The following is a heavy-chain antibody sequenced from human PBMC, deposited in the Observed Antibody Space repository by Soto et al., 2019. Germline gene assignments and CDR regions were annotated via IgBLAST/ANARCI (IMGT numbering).Heavy chain of an antibody. CDR1: GFTFSSYG. V-gene: IGHV3-33*01. CDR2: IWHDLINK. D-gene: IGHD2-21*01. Sequence: PGVSLRISCAASGFTFSSYGMHWVRQAPGKGLEWVAVIWHDLINKYHADSLKVRFTIPRDNSKTPLYLKIKGLRAEDRAVYSCARNIPPDYGGREPLVTVSS. J-gene: IGHJ4*02. CDR3: ARNIPPDY.